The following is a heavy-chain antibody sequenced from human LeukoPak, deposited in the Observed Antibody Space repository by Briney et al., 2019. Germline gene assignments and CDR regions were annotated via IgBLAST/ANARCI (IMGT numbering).Heavy chain of an antibody. CDR1: GGSITITTYY. Sequence: SETLSLTCTVSGGSITITTYYWAWIRQPPGKGLEWLGSIFYTGITYYNPSLRGRVTISVDTSKNQFSLKLSSVTAADTAVYYCAREYCSGGSCYSRGYGMDVWGQGTTVTVSS. D-gene: IGHD2-15*01. CDR3: AREYCSGGSCYSRGYGMDV. J-gene: IGHJ6*02. V-gene: IGHV4-39*02. CDR2: IFYTGIT.